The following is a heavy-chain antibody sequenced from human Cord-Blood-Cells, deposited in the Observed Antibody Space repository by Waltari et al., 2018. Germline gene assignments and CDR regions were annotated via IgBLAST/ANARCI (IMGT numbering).Heavy chain of an antibody. V-gene: IGHV3-73*02. CDR2: IRSKANSYAT. J-gene: IGHJ4*02. CDR1: AFPFSGSA. CDR3: TRQQFDY. Sequence: EVQLAESGGGLVQPGGSLSLSCASCAFPFSGSALHWVGQASGKGLEWVGRIRSKANSYATAYAASVKGRFTISRDDSKNTAYLQMNSLKTEDTAVYYCTRQQFDYWGQGTLVTVSS.